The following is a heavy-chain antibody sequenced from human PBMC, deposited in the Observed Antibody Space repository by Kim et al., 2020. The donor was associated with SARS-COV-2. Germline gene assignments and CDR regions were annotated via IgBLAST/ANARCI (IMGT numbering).Heavy chain of an antibody. CDR1: GYTFTSYG. J-gene: IGHJ6*02. V-gene: IGHV1-18*01. CDR3: ARDGGYSSGWYRMSGMDV. Sequence: ASVKVSCKASGYTFTSYGISWVRQAPGQGLEWMGWISAYNGNTNYEQKLQGRVTMTTDTSTSTAYMKLRSVRSDDTAVYYCARDGGYSSGWYRMSGMDVWGQGTTVTVSS. CDR2: ISAYNGNT. D-gene: IGHD6-19*01.